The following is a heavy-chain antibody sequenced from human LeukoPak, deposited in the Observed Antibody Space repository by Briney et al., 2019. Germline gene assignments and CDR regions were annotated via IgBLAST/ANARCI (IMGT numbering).Heavy chain of an antibody. D-gene: IGHD4/OR15-4a*01. V-gene: IGHV1-69*13. Sequence: ASVKVSCKASGGTFSSHAISWVRQAPGQGLEWMGGIIPIFGTANYAQKFQGRVTITADESTSTAYMELSSLRSEDTAVYYCARGPAGATPMDWGQGTLVTVSS. CDR3: ARGPAGATPMD. J-gene: IGHJ4*02. CDR2: IIPIFGTA. CDR1: GGTFSSHA.